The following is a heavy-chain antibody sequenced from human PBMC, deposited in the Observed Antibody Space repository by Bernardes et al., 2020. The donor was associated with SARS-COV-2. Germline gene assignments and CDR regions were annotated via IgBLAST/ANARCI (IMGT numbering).Heavy chain of an antibody. Sequence: GRSLRLSCAASGFTFSSYGMLWVRQAPGKGLEWVAFIRSDGSHTYYADSVKGRFTISRDNSKNTLYLQMNSLRTEDTAVYYCAKELNWNHFDYWGQGSLVTVSS. V-gene: IGHV3-30*02. CDR1: GFTFSSYG. D-gene: IGHD1-20*01. CDR2: IRSDGSHT. CDR3: AKELNWNHFDY. J-gene: IGHJ4*02.